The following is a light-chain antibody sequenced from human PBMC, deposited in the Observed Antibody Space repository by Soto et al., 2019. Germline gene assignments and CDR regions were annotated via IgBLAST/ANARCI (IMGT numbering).Light chain of an antibody. Sequence: QMTQSPSSLSASVGDTVTITCRARQTISFYLNWYQQKPGRTPNRLIYATSSLQSGVPSRFDGSASGTEFTLTIGSLQPDDFATYYCQQSFSTPHTCGQGTKLELK. CDR1: QTISFY. J-gene: IGKJ2*01. CDR3: QQSFSTPHT. V-gene: IGKV1-39*01. CDR2: ATS.